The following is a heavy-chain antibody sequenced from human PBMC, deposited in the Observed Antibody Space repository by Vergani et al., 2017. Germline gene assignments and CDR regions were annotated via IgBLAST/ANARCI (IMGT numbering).Heavy chain of an antibody. CDR1: GYTFTSYA. D-gene: IGHD3-22*01. CDR2: INAGNGNT. J-gene: IGHJ4*02. V-gene: IGHV1-3*01. Sequence: QVQLVQSGAEVKKPGASVKVSCKASGYTFTSYAMHWVRQAPGQRLEWMGWINAGNGNTKYSQKFQGRVTITRDTSGSTAYMELSSLRSEDTAVYYCARDLRRYYYDSSGYHLDYWGQGTLVTVSS. CDR3: ARDLRRYYYDSSGYHLDY.